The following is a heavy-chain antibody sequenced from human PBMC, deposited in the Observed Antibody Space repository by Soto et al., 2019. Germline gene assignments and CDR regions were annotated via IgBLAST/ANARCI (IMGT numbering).Heavy chain of an antibody. V-gene: IGHV3-15*04. CDR2: VESKTDAGTT. Sequence: EVQLVESGGGLVKPGGSLRLSCAASGFTFSNAWMTWVRQAPGKGLEWVGRVESKTDAGTTDYAAPVKGRFIITRDDSKNTLYLQMNSLKTEDTAVYYCAREQLGYCSGGSCWGRDYYYYGMDVWGQGTTVTVSS. D-gene: IGHD2-15*01. CDR3: AREQLGYCSGGSCWGRDYYYYGMDV. J-gene: IGHJ6*02. CDR1: GFTFSNAW.